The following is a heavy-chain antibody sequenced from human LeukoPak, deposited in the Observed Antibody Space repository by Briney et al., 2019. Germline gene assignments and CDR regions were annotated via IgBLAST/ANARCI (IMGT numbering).Heavy chain of an antibody. CDR2: ISSSSSYI. CDR1: GFTFSRYS. J-gene: IGHJ4*02. D-gene: IGHD4-23*01. Sequence: GGSLRLSCAVSGFTFSRYSMYWVRQAPGKGLEWVSSISSSSSYIYYADSVKGRFTISRDNAKNSLYLQMNSLRAEDTAVYYCAREGMGYGGNWADYWGQGTLVTVSS. V-gene: IGHV3-21*01. CDR3: AREGMGYGGNWADY.